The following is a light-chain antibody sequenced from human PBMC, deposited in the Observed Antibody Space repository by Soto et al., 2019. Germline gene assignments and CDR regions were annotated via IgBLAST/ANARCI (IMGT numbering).Light chain of an antibody. CDR1: QILLHSNGYNY. V-gene: IGKV2-28*01. Sequence: DIVMTQSPLSLPVTPGEPSSISCRSSQILLHSNGYNYLDWYLQKPGQSPQLLIYLGSNRASGVPGRFSGSGSGTDFTLKISRVEAEDVGVYYCMQPLQSWTFGQGTKVDIK. CDR2: LGS. CDR3: MQPLQSWT. J-gene: IGKJ1*01.